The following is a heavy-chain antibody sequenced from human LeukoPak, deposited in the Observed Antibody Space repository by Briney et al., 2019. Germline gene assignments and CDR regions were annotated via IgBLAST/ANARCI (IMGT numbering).Heavy chain of an antibody. D-gene: IGHD2-2*01. CDR2: ISYDGSNK. V-gene: IGHV3-30*04. CDR1: GFTFSSYA. CDR3: ASDIVVVPAASDY. J-gene: IGHJ4*02. Sequence: GGSLRLSCAASGFTFSSYAMHWVRQAPGKGLEWVAVISYDGSNKYYADSVMGRFTISRDNSKNTLYLQMYSLRAEDTAVYYCASDIVVVPAASDYWGQGTLVTVSS.